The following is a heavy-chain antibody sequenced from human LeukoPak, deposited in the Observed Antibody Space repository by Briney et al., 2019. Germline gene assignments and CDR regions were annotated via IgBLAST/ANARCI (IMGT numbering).Heavy chain of an antibody. D-gene: IGHD3-10*01. CDR3: ARLTYYYGSGSYYNEGYYYYYGMDV. CDR2: ISAYKGNT. CDR1: GYTFTSYG. J-gene: IGHJ6*02. Sequence: RASVTVSCKASGYTFTSYGISWVRQAPGQGLEWMGWISAYKGNTNYAQKLQGRVTMTTDTCTSTAYMELRSLRSDDTAVYYCARLTYYYGSGSYYNEGYYYYYGMDVWGQGTTVTVSS. V-gene: IGHV1-18*01.